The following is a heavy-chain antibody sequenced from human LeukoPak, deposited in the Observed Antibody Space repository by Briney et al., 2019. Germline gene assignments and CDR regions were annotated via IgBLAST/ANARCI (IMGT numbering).Heavy chain of an antibody. CDR1: GFTFSSYG. Sequence: GGSLRLSCAASGFTFSSYGMHWVRQAPGKGLEWVAFIRYDGSNKYYADSVKGRFTISRDNSKNTLYLQMNSLRAEDTAVYYCARDIGNGYSGYGVYWGQGTLVTVSS. CDR3: ARDIGNGYSGYGVY. CDR2: IRYDGSNK. D-gene: IGHD5-12*01. J-gene: IGHJ4*02. V-gene: IGHV3-30*02.